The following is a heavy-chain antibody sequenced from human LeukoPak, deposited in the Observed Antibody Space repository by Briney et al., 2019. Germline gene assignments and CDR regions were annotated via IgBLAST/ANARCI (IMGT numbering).Heavy chain of an antibody. CDR2: INPNSGGT. V-gene: IGHV1-2*02. D-gene: IGHD3-10*01. CDR1: GYTFTGYY. CDR3: ANGITMGRGVICG. Sequence: ASVKVSCKASGYTFTGYYMHWVRQAPGQGLECMGWINPNSGGTNYAQKFQGRVTMTRATSISTACMELSRLSSDDTAVYYCANGITMGRGVICGWGQGTLVTVSS. J-gene: IGHJ4*02.